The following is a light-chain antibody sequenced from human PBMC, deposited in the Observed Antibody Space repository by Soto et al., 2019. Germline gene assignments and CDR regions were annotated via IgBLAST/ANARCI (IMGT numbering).Light chain of an antibody. CDR3: CSYAGSSTSYV. CDR2: EVS. CDR1: SSDVGSYNL. V-gene: IGLV2-23*02. J-gene: IGLJ1*01. Sequence: QSVLTQPASVSGSPGQSITISCTGTSSDVGSYNLVSWYQQHPGKAPKLMIYEVSKRPSGVSNRFSGSKSGNTASLTISGLQAEHEADYYGCSYAGSSTSYVFGTGTKVTVL.